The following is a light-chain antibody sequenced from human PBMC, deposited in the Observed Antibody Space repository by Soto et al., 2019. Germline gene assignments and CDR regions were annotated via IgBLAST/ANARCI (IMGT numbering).Light chain of an antibody. CDR1: SSDVGYYNY. J-gene: IGLJ2*01. V-gene: IGLV2-14*01. CDR2: EVT. Sequence: QSVLTQPASVSGSPGQSITISCTGTSSDVGYYNYVSWYQQHSGKAPKLMIYEVTNRPSGVSNRFSVSKSGNTASLTISGLQAEDEADYYCSSYTSSTTLVFGGGTQLTVL. CDR3: SSYTSSTTLV.